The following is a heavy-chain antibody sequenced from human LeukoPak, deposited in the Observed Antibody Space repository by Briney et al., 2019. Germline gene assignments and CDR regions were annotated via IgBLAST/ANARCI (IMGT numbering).Heavy chain of an antibody. CDR1: GGSISSYY. J-gene: IGHJ3*02. CDR2: IYYSGST. V-gene: IGHV4-59*01. CDR3: ASYGSGSYRDAFDI. D-gene: IGHD3-10*01. Sequence: PSETLSLTCTVSGGSISSYYWSWIRQPPGKGLEWIGYIYYSGSTNYNPSLKSRVTISVDTSKNQFSLKLSSVTAADTAVYYCASYGSGSYRDAFDIWGQGTMVTVSS.